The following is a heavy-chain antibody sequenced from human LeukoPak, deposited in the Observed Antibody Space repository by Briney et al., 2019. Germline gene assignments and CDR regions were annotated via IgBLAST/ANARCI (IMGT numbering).Heavy chain of an antibody. CDR1: GGTFSSYA. D-gene: IGHD2-2*01. Sequence: SVKVSCKASGGTFSSYAISWVRQAPGQGLEWMGGIIPIFGTANYAQKFQGRVTITADKSTSTAYMELSSLRSEDTAVYYCARYCSGTSCSPGTYYYGMDVWGKGTTVTVSS. CDR3: ARYCSGTSCSPGTYYYGMDV. V-gene: IGHV1-69*06. J-gene: IGHJ6*04. CDR2: IIPIFGTA.